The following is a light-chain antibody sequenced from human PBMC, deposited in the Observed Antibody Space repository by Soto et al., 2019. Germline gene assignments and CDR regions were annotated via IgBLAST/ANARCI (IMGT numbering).Light chain of an antibody. V-gene: IGKV3-11*01. CDR2: ETS. Sequence: EIVLTQSPATLSLSPGERVTLPCRASQSVSSYLAWYQQKPGQAPRLLIYETSNRATGIPARFSGSGSGTDFTLTISSLEPEDFEAYYCQQRSNWPLTFGGGTKVDIK. CDR1: QSVSSY. CDR3: QQRSNWPLT. J-gene: IGKJ4*01.